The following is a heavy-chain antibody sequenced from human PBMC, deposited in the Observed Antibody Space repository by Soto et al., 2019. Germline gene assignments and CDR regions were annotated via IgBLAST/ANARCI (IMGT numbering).Heavy chain of an antibody. J-gene: IGHJ4*02. CDR1: GFTFSSYW. V-gene: IGHV3-7*01. Sequence: GGSLRLSCAASGFTFSSYWMSWVRQAPGKGLEWMANIKEDGREKYYADSVKGRFTISRDHGENSLYLQMNGLRAEDTALYYCARNLYYGDPGDYWGQGTLVTVSS. CDR3: ARNLYYGDPGDY. CDR2: IKEDGREK. D-gene: IGHD4-17*01.